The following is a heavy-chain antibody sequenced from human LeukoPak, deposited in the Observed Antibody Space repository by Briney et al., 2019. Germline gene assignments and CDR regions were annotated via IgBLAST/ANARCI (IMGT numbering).Heavy chain of an antibody. CDR1: GFTFSSYA. V-gene: IGHV3-30*04. Sequence: GGSLRLSCAASGFTFSSYAMHWVRQAPGKGLEWVAVISFDGSNKYYADSVKGRFTISRDNAKNSLYLQMNSLRAEDTAVYYCARPKTYYYDSSGYYLRPYYFDYWGQGTLVTVSS. CDR2: ISFDGSNK. D-gene: IGHD3-22*01. J-gene: IGHJ4*02. CDR3: ARPKTYYYDSSGYYLRPYYFDY.